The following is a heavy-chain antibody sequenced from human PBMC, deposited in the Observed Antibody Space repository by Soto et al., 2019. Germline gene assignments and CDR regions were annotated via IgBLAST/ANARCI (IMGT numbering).Heavy chain of an antibody. CDR2: IWYDGSNK. V-gene: IGHV3-33*01. CDR1: GFTFSSYG. D-gene: IGHD3-22*01. CDR3: ARDRADTYYYDSSGPPTD. J-gene: IGHJ4*02. Sequence: PGGSLRLSCAASGFTFSSYGMHWVRQAPGKGLEWVAVIWYDGSNKYYADSVKGRFTISRDNSKNTLYLQMNSLRAEDTAVYYCARDRADTYYYDSSGPPTDWGQGTLVTVSS.